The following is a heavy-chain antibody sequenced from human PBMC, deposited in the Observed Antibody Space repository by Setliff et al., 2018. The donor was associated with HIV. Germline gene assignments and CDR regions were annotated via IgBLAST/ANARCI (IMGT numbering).Heavy chain of an antibody. V-gene: IGHV1-69*13. J-gene: IGHJ3*02. CDR1: GGTFSNYG. Sequence: SVKVSCKAYGGTFSNYGISWVRQAPGQGLEWMGGIIPIFGTANYAQKFQGRVTITADASTSTAYMELSSLSSEDTAVYYCARGSLWRTAFDIWGQGTMVTVSS. CDR3: ARGSLWRTAFDI. D-gene: IGHD3-10*01. CDR2: IIPIFGTA.